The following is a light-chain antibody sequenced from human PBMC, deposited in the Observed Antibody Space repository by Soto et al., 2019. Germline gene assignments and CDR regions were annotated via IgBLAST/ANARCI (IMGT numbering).Light chain of an antibody. J-gene: IGLJ2*01. Sequence: QSVLTQPPSASGSPGQSVAISCSGTSSDVGGYNYVSWYQQHPGKAPKLMIYDVNKRPSGVPDRFSGSKSGNTASLTVSGLQAEDEADYYCISYAGSNKPAFGGGTKL. CDR1: SSDVGGYNY. CDR2: DVN. V-gene: IGLV2-8*01. CDR3: ISYAGSNKPA.